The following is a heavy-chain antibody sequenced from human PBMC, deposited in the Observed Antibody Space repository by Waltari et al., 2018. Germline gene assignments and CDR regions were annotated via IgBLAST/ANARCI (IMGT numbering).Heavy chain of an antibody. CDR1: GGSISSSSYY. Sequence: QLQLQESGPGLVKPSETLSLTCTVSGGSISSSSYYWGWIRQPPGKGLEWIGSIYYSGSTYYNPSLKGRGTISVDTSKNQFSLKLSSVTAADTAVYYCASGVDILTGYFDYWGQGTLVTVSS. CDR2: IYYSGST. D-gene: IGHD3-9*01. J-gene: IGHJ4*02. V-gene: IGHV4-39*01. CDR3: ASGVDILTGYFDY.